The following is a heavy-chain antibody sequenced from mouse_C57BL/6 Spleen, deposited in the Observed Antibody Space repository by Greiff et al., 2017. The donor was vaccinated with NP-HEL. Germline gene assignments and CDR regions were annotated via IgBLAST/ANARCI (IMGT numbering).Heavy chain of an antibody. Sequence: QVQLQQSGAELVRPGASVTLSCKASGYTFTDYEMHWVKQTPVHGLEWIGAIDPETGGTAYNQKFKGKAILTADKSSSTAYMELRSLTSEDSAVYYCTRRAYHSNHVGAMDYWGQGTSVTVSS. CDR3: TRRAYHSNHVGAMDY. V-gene: IGHV1-15*01. J-gene: IGHJ4*01. CDR1: GYTFTDYE. D-gene: IGHD2-5*01. CDR2: IDPETGGT.